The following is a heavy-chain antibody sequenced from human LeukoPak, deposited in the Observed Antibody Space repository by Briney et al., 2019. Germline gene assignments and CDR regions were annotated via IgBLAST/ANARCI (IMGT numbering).Heavy chain of an antibody. CDR1: GFTFSNSW. D-gene: IGHD3-22*01. V-gene: IGHV3-74*01. CDR3: ARTGDYYDSSGYFIGGRTTYYFDY. Sequence: GGSLRLSCAASGFTFSNSWMHWVRQAPGKGLVWVSRINPDGSSTRYADSVKGRFTISRDNAKNTLYLQMNSLRAEDTAVYYCARTGDYYDSSGYFIGGRTTYYFDYWGQGTLVTVSS. CDR2: INPDGSST. J-gene: IGHJ4*02.